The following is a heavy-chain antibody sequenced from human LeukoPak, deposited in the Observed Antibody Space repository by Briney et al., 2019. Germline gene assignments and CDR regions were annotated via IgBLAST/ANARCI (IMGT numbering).Heavy chain of an antibody. J-gene: IGHJ5*02. V-gene: IGHV4-61*02. CDR2: IYTSGST. D-gene: IGHD4-17*01. Sequence: PSETLSLTCTVSGGSISSGSYYWSWIRQPAGKGLEWIGRIYTSGSTNYNPSLKSRVTISVDTSKNQFSLKLSSVTAADTAVYYCASQKKNDYGDYGFEFDPWGQGTLVTVSS. CDR1: GGSISSGSYY. CDR3: ASQKKNDYGDYGFEFDP.